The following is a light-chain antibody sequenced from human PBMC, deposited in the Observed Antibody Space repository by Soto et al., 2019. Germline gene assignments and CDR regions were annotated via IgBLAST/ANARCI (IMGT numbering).Light chain of an antibody. CDR3: QSYDSDTVI. Sequence: NFMLTQPHSVSASPGKTVTISCTRSSGSIASNYVQWYQQRPGSSPSIVIYEDDQRPSGVPDRFSGSIDSSSSSASLTISGLKTEDEADYYCQSYDSDTVIFGGGTKVTVL. CDR2: EDD. V-gene: IGLV6-57*01. CDR1: SGSIASNY. J-gene: IGLJ2*01.